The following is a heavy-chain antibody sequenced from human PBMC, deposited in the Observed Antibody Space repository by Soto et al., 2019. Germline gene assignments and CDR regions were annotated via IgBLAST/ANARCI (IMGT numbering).Heavy chain of an antibody. D-gene: IGHD3-10*01. CDR3: AKVRESRGPQPFDY. V-gene: IGHV4-4*02. CDR2: IYHSGST. Sequence: QVQLQESGPGLVKPSGTLSLTCAVSGGSISSSNWWSWVRQPPGKGLEWIGEIYHSGSTNYNPSLXXXVXLSVDKSKNQFSLKLNSVTAADTAVYYCAKVRESRGPQPFDYWGQGTLVTVSS. J-gene: IGHJ4*02. CDR1: GGSISSSNW.